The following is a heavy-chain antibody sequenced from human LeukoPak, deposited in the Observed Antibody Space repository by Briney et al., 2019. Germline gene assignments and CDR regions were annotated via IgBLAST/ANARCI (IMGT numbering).Heavy chain of an antibody. CDR1: GFTFSTYS. V-gene: IGHV3-21*04. CDR2: ISGSGSTI. Sequence: GGSLRLSCAASGFTFSTYSMNWVRQAPGKGLEWVSAISGSGSTIYYADSVKGRFTISRDNAKNSLYLQMNSLRAEDTAMYYCARENVLVPIAKDYFDYWGQGTLVTVSS. J-gene: IGHJ4*02. CDR3: ARENVLVPIAKDYFDY. D-gene: IGHD2-2*01.